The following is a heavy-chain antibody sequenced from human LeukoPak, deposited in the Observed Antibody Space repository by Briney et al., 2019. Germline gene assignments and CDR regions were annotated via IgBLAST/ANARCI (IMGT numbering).Heavy chain of an antibody. Sequence: ASVKVSCKASGYTFTGYYMHWVRRAPGQGLEWMGWINPNSGGTNSAQKFQDRVTMTRDTSISTAHMELSRLRSDDTAVYYCARGGYYDSSAYRVLDYWGQGTLVTVSS. J-gene: IGHJ4*02. CDR2: INPNSGGT. CDR3: ARGGYYDSSAYRVLDY. D-gene: IGHD3-22*01. CDR1: GYTFTGYY. V-gene: IGHV1-2*02.